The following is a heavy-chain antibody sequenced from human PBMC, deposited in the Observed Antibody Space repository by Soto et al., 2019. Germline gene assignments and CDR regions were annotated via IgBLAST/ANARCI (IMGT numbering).Heavy chain of an antibody. J-gene: IGHJ4*02. CDR3: AKLRVEMAISYYFDY. CDR2: ISYDGSNK. Sequence: GGSMRLSCAASGFTFSSYGMHWVRQAPGKGLEWVAVISYDGSNKYYADSVKGRFTISRDNSKNTLYLQMNSLRAEDPAVYYCAKLRVEMAISYYFDYWGQGTLVTVSS. V-gene: IGHV3-30*18. CDR1: GFTFSSYG. D-gene: IGHD2-21*01.